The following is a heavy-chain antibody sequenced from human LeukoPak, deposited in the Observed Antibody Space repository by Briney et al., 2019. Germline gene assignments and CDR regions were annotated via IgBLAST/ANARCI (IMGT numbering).Heavy chain of an antibody. V-gene: IGHV3-48*03. Sequence: PGGSLRLSCPASRFSFSSYEMNWVRQAPGKGLEWVSYISSSGSTIYYADSVKGRFTISRDNAKNSLYLQMNSLRAEDTAVYYCARADAAIFFGGTYVHALDMCGQATIVTVSS. J-gene: IGHJ3*02. CDR2: ISSSGSTI. CDR3: ARADAAIFFGGTYVHALDM. D-gene: IGHD3-3*01. CDR1: RFSFSSYE.